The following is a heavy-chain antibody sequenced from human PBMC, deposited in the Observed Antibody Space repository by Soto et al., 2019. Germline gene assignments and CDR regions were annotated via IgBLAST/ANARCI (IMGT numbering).Heavy chain of an antibody. CDR1: VFPFSSYA. Sequence: PGGSLSISCEASVFPFSSYAIHWVRQAPGRGLEWVAVISYDGSNKYYADSVKGRFSVSRDDSMSTVYLQMNSLRAEDTALYYCARDSLVFCGGDCMGCDYWGQGTQVTVSS. CDR2: ISYDGSNK. D-gene: IGHD2-21*02. V-gene: IGHV3-30-3*01. CDR3: ARDSLVFCGGDCMGCDY. J-gene: IGHJ4*02.